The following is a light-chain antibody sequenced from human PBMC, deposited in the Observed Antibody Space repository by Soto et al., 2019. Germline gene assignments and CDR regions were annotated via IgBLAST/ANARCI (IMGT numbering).Light chain of an antibody. CDR2: AAS. J-gene: IGKJ1*01. V-gene: IGKV1-6*01. CDR3: LQDYKYPRT. Sequence: AIQTTQSPSSLSASVGDRVTITCRASQGIRNDLGWYQQKPGKAPKLLIYAASRLHSGVPSRFSGSGSGTDFTLTISSLQPKDFATYYCLQDYKYPRTFGQGTKVEIK. CDR1: QGIRND.